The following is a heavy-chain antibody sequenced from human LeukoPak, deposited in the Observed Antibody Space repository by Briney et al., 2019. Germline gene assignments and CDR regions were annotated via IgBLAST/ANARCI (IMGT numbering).Heavy chain of an antibody. V-gene: IGHV3-30-3*02. CDR1: GFTFSSYA. Sequence: GGSLRLSCAASGFTFSSYAMHWVRQAPGKGLEWVAVISFDGRNKYYADSVKGRFTISRDNSKNTLYLQMNSLRAEDTAVYYCAKLGEGYGDYAEYYFDYWGQGTLVTVSS. CDR3: AKLGEGYGDYAEYYFDY. CDR2: ISFDGRNK. J-gene: IGHJ4*02. D-gene: IGHD4-17*01.